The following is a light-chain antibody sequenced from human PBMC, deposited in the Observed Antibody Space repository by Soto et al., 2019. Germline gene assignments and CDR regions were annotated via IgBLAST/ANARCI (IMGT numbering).Light chain of an antibody. J-gene: IGKJ2*01. Sequence: EIVLTQSPGTLSLSPGERATLSCRASQSVSSSYLAWYQQTPGQTPRLLIYGASSRATGTPDRFSGSGSGTDFTLTINRLEPEEFAVYYCQQYGTSPPYTFGQGTTLEIK. CDR1: QSVSSSY. CDR2: GAS. CDR3: QQYGTSPPYT. V-gene: IGKV3-20*01.